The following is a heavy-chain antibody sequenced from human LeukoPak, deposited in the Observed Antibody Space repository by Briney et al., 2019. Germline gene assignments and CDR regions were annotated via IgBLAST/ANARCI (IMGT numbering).Heavy chain of an antibody. CDR2: INSDGSIT. CDR1: GFSFSSYW. Sequence: GGSLRRSCAASGFSFSSYWMHWVRQAPGKGLVWVSRINSDGSITTYADSVKGRFTISRDNAKNTLYLQMNSLRAEDTAVYYCARDRVYCGSTSCYAYYFDYWGQGTLVTVSS. CDR3: ARDRVYCGSTSCYAYYFDY. D-gene: IGHD2-2*01. V-gene: IGHV3-74*01. J-gene: IGHJ4*02.